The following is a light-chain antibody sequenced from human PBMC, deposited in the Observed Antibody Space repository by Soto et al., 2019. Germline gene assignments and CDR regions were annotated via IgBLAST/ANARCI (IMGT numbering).Light chain of an antibody. CDR1: QSVSSD. CDR2: GAS. V-gene: IGKV3-15*01. CDR3: QQYNIWHPKMA. J-gene: IGKJ1*01. Sequence: VVTQSPATLSVFPGETATLSCRASQSVSSDLAWYQQRPGQAPRLLIYGASTRATGIPARFRGSGSGTEFRLTISSLQSEDFATYYCQQYNIWHPKMASGRGTKV.